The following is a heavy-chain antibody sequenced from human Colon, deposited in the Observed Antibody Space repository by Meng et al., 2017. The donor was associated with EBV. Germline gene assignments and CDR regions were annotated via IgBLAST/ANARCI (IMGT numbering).Heavy chain of an antibody. J-gene: IGHJ4*02. CDR3: ASFDHIPRRNYFDY. CDR2: IHHSGSA. D-gene: IGHD2-21*01. Sequence: QRQESGPGLVDPSQTLSLTCTVSGGSMSSGNYYWSWIRQPPGKGLEWIGYIHHSGSAYYNPSLKSRVSISVDTSKNQFSLNLNSMTAADTAVYYCASFDHIPRRNYFDYWGQGTLVTVSS. CDR1: GGSMSSGNYY. V-gene: IGHV4-30-4*01.